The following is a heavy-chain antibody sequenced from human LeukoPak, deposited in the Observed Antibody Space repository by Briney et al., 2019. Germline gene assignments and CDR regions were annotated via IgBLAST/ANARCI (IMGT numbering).Heavy chain of an antibody. V-gene: IGHV4-4*07. CDR1: GDSMSGYY. CDR3: ARCDDSRGYQLDH. Sequence: SETLSLTCTVSGDSMSGYYWTWIRQSAGKGLEWIGRIYSSGNTHYNPSLKSRVTMSVDTSKNQFSLRLNSVTAADTVVYYCARCDDSRGYQLDHWGQGTLVTVSS. D-gene: IGHD3-22*01. J-gene: IGHJ4*02. CDR2: IYSSGNT.